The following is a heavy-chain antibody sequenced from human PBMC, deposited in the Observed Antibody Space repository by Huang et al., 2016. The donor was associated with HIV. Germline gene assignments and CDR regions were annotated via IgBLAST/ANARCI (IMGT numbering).Heavy chain of an antibody. CDR1: GFTFGNYG. CDR3: AKDREDSAYQLDY. J-gene: IGHJ4*02. V-gene: IGHV3-30*18. Sequence: QVQLVESGGGVVQPGRSLRLSCAASGFTFGNYGVHWVRQAPGKGLEWVAAISYDGSYQYYSDSVKGRFTISRDDSQNTLYLQMSSLRAEDTAVYFCAKDREDSAYQLDYWGQGTRVTVSS. CDR2: ISYDGSYQ. D-gene: IGHD5-12*01.